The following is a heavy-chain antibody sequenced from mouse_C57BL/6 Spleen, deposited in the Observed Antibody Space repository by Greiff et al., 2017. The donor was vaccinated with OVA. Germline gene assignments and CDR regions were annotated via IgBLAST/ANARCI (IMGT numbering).Heavy chain of an antibody. D-gene: IGHD1-1*01. J-gene: IGHJ1*03. V-gene: IGHV5-4*01. Sequence: EVHLVESGGGLVKPGGSLKLSCAASGFTFSSYAMSWVRQTPEKRLEWVATISDGGSYTYYPDNVKGRFTISRDNAKNNLYLQMSHLKSEDTAMYYCARDEGDYYGSSYSYFDVWGTGTTVTVSS. CDR1: GFTFSSYA. CDR2: ISDGGSYT. CDR3: ARDEGDYYGSSYSYFDV.